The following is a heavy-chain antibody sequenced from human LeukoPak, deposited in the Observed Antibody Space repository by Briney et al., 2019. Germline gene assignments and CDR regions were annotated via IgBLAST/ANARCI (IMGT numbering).Heavy chain of an antibody. J-gene: IGHJ4*02. CDR2: ISGSGGST. CDR3: AKGSYNWNYHY. Sequence: GGSLRLSCAASGFTFSSYAMSWVRQAPGKGLEWVSAISGSGGSTNYADSVKGRFTISRDNSKNTLYLQMNSLRAEDTAVYYCAKGSYNWNYHYWGQGTLVTVSS. CDR1: GFTFSSYA. V-gene: IGHV3-23*01. D-gene: IGHD1-7*01.